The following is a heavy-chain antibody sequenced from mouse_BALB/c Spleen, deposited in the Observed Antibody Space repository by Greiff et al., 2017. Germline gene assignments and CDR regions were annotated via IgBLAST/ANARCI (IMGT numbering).Heavy chain of an antibody. D-gene: IGHD2-1*01. CDR3: TRSGNYSFAY. Sequence: QVQLQQPGAELVRPGASVKLSCKASGYTFTSYWINWVKQRPGQGLEWIGNIYPSDSYTNYNQKFKDKATLTVDKSSSTAYMQLSSPTSEDSAVYYCTRSGNYSFAYWGQGTLVTVSA. CDR2: IYPSDSYT. J-gene: IGHJ3*01. V-gene: IGHV1-69*02. CDR1: GYTFTSYW.